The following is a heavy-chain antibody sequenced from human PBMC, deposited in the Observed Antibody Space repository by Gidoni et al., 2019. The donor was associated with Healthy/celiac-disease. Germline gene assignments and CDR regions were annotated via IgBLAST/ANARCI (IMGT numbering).Heavy chain of an antibody. D-gene: IGHD3-10*01. J-gene: IGHJ3*02. V-gene: IGHV1-2*02. CDR2: INPNSGGT. CDR1: GYTFPGYY. Sequence: QVQLVQSGAEVKKPRASVKVSCKASGYTFPGYYMHWVRQAPGQGLEWMGWINPNSGGTNYAQKFQGRVTMTRDTSISTAYMELSRLRSDDTAVYYCAILLWFGEARNNDAFDIWGQGTMVTVSS. CDR3: AILLWFGEARNNDAFDI.